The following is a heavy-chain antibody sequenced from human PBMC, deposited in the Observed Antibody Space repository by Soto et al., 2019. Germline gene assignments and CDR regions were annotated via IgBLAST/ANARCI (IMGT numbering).Heavy chain of an antibody. Sequence: GGSLRLSCAVSGFIFSNYGMSWVRQAPEKGLEWVSAISASGDGTYYADSVKDRFTISRDNSKNTLYLQMNSPRADDTAVYYCAKYIVVAGNYGLDVWGQGTTVTVSS. CDR1: GFIFSNYG. D-gene: IGHD2-21*01. J-gene: IGHJ6*02. CDR2: ISASGDGT. CDR3: AKYIVVAGNYGLDV. V-gene: IGHV3-23*01.